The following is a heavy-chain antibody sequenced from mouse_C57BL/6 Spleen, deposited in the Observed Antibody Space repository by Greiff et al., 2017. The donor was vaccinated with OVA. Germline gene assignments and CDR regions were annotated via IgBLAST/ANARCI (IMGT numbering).Heavy chain of an antibody. CDR2: ILPGSGST. J-gene: IGHJ4*01. Sequence: VKLQQSGAELMKPGASVKLSCKAPGYTFTGYWIEWVKQRPGHGLEWIGEILPGSGSTNYNEKFKGKATFTADTSSNTAYMQLSSLTTEDSAIYYCARTTVYRDYDHAMDYWGQGTSVTVSS. V-gene: IGHV1-9*01. CDR3: ARTTVYRDYDHAMDY. CDR1: GYTFTGYW. D-gene: IGHD2-4*01.